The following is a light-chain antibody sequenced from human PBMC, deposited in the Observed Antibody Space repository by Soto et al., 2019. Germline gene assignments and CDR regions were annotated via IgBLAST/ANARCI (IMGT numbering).Light chain of an antibody. V-gene: IGKV3D-15*01. CDR2: DAS. Sequence: EIVMTLSLATLSVSTGDRATLSCRASQSVDNDLAWYQQKPGQPPRLLIYDASTRATGIPARFSGSQSGTEFTLTISSLQSEDFAVYSCQHYNDLPLTFGGGSKADI. J-gene: IGKJ4*01. CDR1: QSVDND. CDR3: QHYNDLPLT.